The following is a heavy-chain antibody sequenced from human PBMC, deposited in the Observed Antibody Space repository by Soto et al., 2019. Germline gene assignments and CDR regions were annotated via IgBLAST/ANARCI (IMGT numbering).Heavy chain of an antibody. CDR1: GFTFSSYA. J-gene: IGHJ4*02. V-gene: IGHV3-23*01. CDR2: MSGSGGST. Sequence: EVQLLESGGGLVQPGGSLRLSCAASGFTFSSYAMSWVRQAPGKGLEWVSAMSGSGGSTYYADSVKGRFTISRDNYKNTLYLQMNSLRAEDTAVYYCAKDRSMVRGVIDYWGQGTLVTVSS. D-gene: IGHD3-10*01. CDR3: AKDRSMVRGVIDY.